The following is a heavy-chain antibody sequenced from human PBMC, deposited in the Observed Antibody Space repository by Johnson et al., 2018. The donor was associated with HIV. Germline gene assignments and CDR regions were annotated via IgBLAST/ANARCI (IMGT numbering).Heavy chain of an antibody. Sequence: QVQLVESGGGLVKPGGSLRLSCAASGFTFSSYGMHWVRQAPGKGLEWVTVISYDGTNKYYADSVTGRFTISRDNSKNTLYLQMNSLRAEDTAMYYCAKDRDLAAAGTDAFDIWGQGTMVTVSS. J-gene: IGHJ3*02. D-gene: IGHD6-13*01. CDR1: GFTFSSYG. V-gene: IGHV3-30*18. CDR3: AKDRDLAAAGTDAFDI. CDR2: ISYDGTNK.